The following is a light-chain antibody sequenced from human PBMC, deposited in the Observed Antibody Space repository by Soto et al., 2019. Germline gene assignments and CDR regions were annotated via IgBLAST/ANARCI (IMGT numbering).Light chain of an antibody. J-gene: IGKJ1*01. V-gene: IGKV1-17*01. CDR2: AAT. Sequence: DIQMTQSPSSLSASVGDRVTITCRASQGIRNDLAWYQQKPGKAPKRLIYAATNLQSGVPSRFSGSGSGTEFTLTISSLQTEDFATYYCQHYSVYSSWTFGQGTKVDIK. CDR1: QGIRND. CDR3: QHYSVYSSWT.